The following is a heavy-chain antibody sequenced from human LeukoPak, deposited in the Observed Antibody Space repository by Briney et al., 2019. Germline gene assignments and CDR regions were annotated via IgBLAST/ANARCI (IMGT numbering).Heavy chain of an antibody. J-gene: IGHJ4*02. V-gene: IGHV1-69*05. Sequence: GASVKVSCKASGGTFSSYAISWVRQAPGQGLEWMGGIIPIFGTANYAQKFQGRVTITTDESTSTAYMELSSLRSEDTAVYYCARANLPMGRWLSDYWGQGTLVTVSS. CDR3: ARANLPMGRWLSDY. D-gene: IGHD3-22*01. CDR1: GGTFSSYA. CDR2: IIPIFGTA.